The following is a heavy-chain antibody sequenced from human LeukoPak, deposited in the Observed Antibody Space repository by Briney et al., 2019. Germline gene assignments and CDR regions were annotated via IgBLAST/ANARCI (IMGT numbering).Heavy chain of an antibody. CDR3: ARLGGGYCSATSCYCDY. V-gene: IGHV5-51*01. CDR2: IYPVDSAS. J-gene: IGHJ4*02. Sequence: GESLKISSKGSGYSFTTYWIGWVRQMPGKGLEWMGIIYPVDSASRYSPSFQGQVTISADKSISTAYLQWTSLKASDTAMYYCARLGGGYCSATSCYCDYWGQGTLVTVSS. D-gene: IGHD2-2*01. CDR1: GYSFTTYW.